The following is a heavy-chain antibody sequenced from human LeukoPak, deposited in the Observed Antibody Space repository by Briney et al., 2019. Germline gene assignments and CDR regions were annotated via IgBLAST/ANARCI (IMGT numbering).Heavy chain of an antibody. Sequence: PGGSLRLSCAASGFTFNNCGLSWVRQAPGQGLEWVSSISGSSTYTYYAESLRGRFTISRDNAKNSLYLQVNSLRADDTAVYYCVRAPEAAAFDYWGQGTLVTVSS. D-gene: IGHD6-13*01. J-gene: IGHJ4*02. CDR2: ISGSSTYT. V-gene: IGHV3-21*01. CDR3: VRAPEAAAFDY. CDR1: GFTFNNCG.